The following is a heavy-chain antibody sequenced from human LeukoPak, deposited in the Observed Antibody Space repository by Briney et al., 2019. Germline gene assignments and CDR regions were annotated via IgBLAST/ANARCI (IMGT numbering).Heavy chain of an antibody. Sequence: GGSLRLSYAASGLSVSDAWMSWVRQAPGKGLEWVGRIKSKTAGGTTGYVASVKGRFTISRDDSKNTLYLQMNSLKTEDTAVYYCTGPPDWGQGTLVTVSS. J-gene: IGHJ4*02. V-gene: IGHV3-15*01. CDR1: GLSVSDAW. CDR3: TGPPD. CDR2: IKSKTAGGTT.